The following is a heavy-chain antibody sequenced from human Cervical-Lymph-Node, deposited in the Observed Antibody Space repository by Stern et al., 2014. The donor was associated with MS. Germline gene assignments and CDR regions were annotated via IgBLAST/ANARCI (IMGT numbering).Heavy chain of an antibody. V-gene: IGHV3-33*01. CDR3: ARGHIPYAYNYLFDY. CDR2: AWYDGSTA. Sequence: VHLVESGGGVVQPGTSLRLSCAASGFTFSSYGMHWVRQAPGKGLEWVALAWYDGSTAYYTTSVKGRFTISRDNSKNTLSLQMNSLTAEDTAVYYCARGHIPYAYNYLFDYWGQGTLVTVSS. J-gene: IGHJ4*02. CDR1: GFTFSSYG. D-gene: IGHD5-24*01.